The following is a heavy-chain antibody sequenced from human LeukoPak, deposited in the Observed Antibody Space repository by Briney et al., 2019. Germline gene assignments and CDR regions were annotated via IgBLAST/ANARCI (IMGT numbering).Heavy chain of an antibody. J-gene: IGHJ6*03. Sequence: PSETLCLTCAVYGGSLSGYYWSWIRQPPGKGLEWIGEINHSGSTNYNPSLKSRVTISVDTSKNQFSLKLSSVTAADTAVYYCARHSQRYYYMDVWGKGTTVTVSS. D-gene: IGHD6-25*01. V-gene: IGHV4-34*01. CDR3: ARHSQRYYYMDV. CDR2: INHSGST. CDR1: GGSLSGYY.